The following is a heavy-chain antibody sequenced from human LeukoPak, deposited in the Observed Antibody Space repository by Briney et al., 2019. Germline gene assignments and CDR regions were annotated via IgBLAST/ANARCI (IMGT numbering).Heavy chain of an antibody. CDR2: IYYSGST. Sequence: SETLSLTCAVYGGSFSGYYWSWIRQPPGKGLEWIGYIYYSGSTNYNPSLKSRVTISVDTSKNQFSLKLSSVTAADTAVYYCARGDGDYGHYYYYYGMDVWGQGTTVTVSS. D-gene: IGHD4-17*01. J-gene: IGHJ6*02. CDR3: ARGDGDYGHYYYYYGMDV. CDR1: GGSFSGYY. V-gene: IGHV4-59*01.